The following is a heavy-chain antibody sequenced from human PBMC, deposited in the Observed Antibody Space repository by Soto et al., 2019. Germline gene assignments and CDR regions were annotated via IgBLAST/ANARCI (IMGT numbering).Heavy chain of an antibody. CDR3: ATLTKYDILTGFYPC. CDR1: GFTVNSNY. Sequence: GGPMRLSCAALGFTVNSNYMSWVLQAPGKGLEWVSVIYSDGSTYYADSVKGRFIISRDNSNNTLYFQMNSLRAEDTAVYYCATLTKYDILTGFYPCWGQGTLVTVSS. CDR2: IYSDGST. D-gene: IGHD3-9*01. J-gene: IGHJ4*02. V-gene: IGHV3-66*01.